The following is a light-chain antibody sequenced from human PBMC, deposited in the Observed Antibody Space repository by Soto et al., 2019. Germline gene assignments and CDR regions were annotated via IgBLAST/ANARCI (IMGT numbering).Light chain of an antibody. CDR1: SSDVGGYNY. CDR2: DVS. J-gene: IGLJ1*01. V-gene: IGLV2-14*03. CDR3: RSYRTSNTRQIV. Sequence: QSVLTQPASVSGSPGQSITISCTGTSSDVGGYNYVSWYQHHPGKAPKLMIYDVSNRPSGVSNRFSGSKSGNTASLSISGXXPEDEADYYCRSYRTSNTRQIVCGTGTKVTVL.